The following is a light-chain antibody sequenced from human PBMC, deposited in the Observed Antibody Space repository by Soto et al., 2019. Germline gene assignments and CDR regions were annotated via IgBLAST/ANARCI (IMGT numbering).Light chain of an antibody. CDR1: QGISRS. J-gene: IGKJ5*01. CDR2: AAS. V-gene: IGKV1D-12*01. Sequence: IQMSHPPSSVSASVGDRCTSRCQANQGISRSLDWYQQKPGKAPKLLIYAASSLQSGVPSRFSGSGFGTDFTLTISSLQPEDSAIYYCQQADTFPLPFGQGTRLEIK. CDR3: QQADTFPLP.